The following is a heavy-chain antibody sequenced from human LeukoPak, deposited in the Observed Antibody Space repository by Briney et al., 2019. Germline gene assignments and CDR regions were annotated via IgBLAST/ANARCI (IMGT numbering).Heavy chain of an antibody. J-gene: IGHJ1*01. CDR3: ARTRYSSGWPEYFQD. V-gene: IGHV2-70*11. CDR2: IDWDDDQ. D-gene: IGHD6-19*01. CDR1: GFSLSTSGMC. Sequence: SGPAPVKPTQTLTLTCTFSGFSLSTSGMCVSWIRQPPGKALERLARIDWDDDQYYSTSLKTRLTISKDTSTNQVVLTMTNMDPVDTATYYCARTRYSSGWPEYFQDWGQGTLVTVSS.